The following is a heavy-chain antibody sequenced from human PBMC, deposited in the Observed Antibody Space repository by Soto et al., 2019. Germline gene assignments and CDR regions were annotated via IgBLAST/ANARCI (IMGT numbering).Heavy chain of an antibody. CDR1: GFTFSSYS. CDR2: ISSSSSYI. J-gene: IGHJ4*02. D-gene: IGHD3-22*01. CDR3: ARDMPGNGYYFNY. V-gene: IGHV3-21*01. Sequence: PGGSLRLSCAASGFTFSSYSMNWVRQAPGKGLEWVSSISSSSSYIYYADSVKGRFTISRDNAKNSLYLQMNSLRAEDTAVYYCARDMPGNGYYFNYWGQGTLVTVSS.